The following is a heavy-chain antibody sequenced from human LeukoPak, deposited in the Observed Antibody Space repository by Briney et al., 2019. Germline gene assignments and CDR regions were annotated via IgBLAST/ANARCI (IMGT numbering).Heavy chain of an antibody. Sequence: ASVKVSCKASGYTFTSYYMHWVRQAPGHGLEWMGIINPSGGSTSYAQKFQGRVTMTRDMSTSTVYMELSSLRSEDTAVYYCGRAGKLLLVGAYDYWGQGTLVTVSS. CDR1: GYTFTSYY. V-gene: IGHV1-46*01. CDR3: GRAGKLLLVGAYDY. CDR2: INPSGGST. D-gene: IGHD1-26*01. J-gene: IGHJ4*02.